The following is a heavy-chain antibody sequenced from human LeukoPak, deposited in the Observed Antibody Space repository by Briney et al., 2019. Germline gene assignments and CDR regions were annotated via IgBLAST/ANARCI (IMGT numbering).Heavy chain of an antibody. J-gene: IGHJ4*02. CDR1: GYTFTGYY. CDR2: INPNSGGT. CDR3: AGDRMNIVGATHTFDY. Sequence: GASVKVSCKASGYTFTGYYMHWVRQAPGQGLEWMGWINPNSGGTNYAQKFQGRVTMTRDTSISTAYMELSRLRSDDTAVYYCAGDRMNIVGATHTFDYWGQGTLVTVSS. D-gene: IGHD1-26*01. V-gene: IGHV1-2*02.